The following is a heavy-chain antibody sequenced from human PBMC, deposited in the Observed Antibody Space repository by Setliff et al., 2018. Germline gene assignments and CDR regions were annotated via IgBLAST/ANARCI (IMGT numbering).Heavy chain of an antibody. D-gene: IGHD7-27*01. J-gene: IGHJ4*02. CDR2: ISSDGSRT. CDR1: GLSFSTSA. V-gene: IGHV3-64*02. Sequence: PGGSLRLSCAASGLSFSTSALHWVRQAPGKELEYVSAISSDGSRTYYGDSVKGRFTISRDNSKNSLYLQMNSLRAEDTAVYYCARDWNWGFDYWGQGILVTVSS. CDR3: ARDWNWGFDY.